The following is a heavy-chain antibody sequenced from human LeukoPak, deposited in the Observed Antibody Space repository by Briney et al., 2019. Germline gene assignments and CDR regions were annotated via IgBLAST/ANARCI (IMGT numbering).Heavy chain of an antibody. Sequence: GESLRLSCAASGFNFRSHAMSWVRQAPGKGLEWVSAISNGGAGTYYADSVKGRFTISRDNSKSTLYLQMSSLRAEDTAVYYCAKDHGTNVYDPFDYWGQGTLVTVSS. CDR2: ISNGGAGT. V-gene: IGHV3-23*01. J-gene: IGHJ4*02. CDR1: GFNFRSHA. CDR3: AKDHGTNVYDPFDY. D-gene: IGHD2-8*01.